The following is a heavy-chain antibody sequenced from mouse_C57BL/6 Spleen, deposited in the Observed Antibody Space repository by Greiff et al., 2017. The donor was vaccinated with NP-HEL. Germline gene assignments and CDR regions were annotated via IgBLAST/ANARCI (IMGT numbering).Heavy chain of an antibody. CDR2: SRNKANDYTT. V-gene: IGHV7-1*01. D-gene: IGHD1-1*01. J-gene: IGHJ1*03. Sequence: EVMLVESGGGLVQSGRSLRLSCATSGFTFSDFYMEWVRQAPGKGLEWIAASRNKANDYTTEYSASVKGRFIVSRDTSQSILYLQMSSLRAEDTAIYYCARDSDYGSSHWYFDVWGTGTTVTVSS. CDR1: GFTFSDFY. CDR3: ARDSDYGSSHWYFDV.